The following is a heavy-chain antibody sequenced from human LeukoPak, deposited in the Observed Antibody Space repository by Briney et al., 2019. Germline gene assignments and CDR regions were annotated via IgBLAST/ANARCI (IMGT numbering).Heavy chain of an antibody. D-gene: IGHD3-10*01. CDR2: ISYDGSNK. Sequence: GGSLRLSCAASGFTFSSYAMHWVRQAPGKGLEWVAVISYDGSNKYYADSVKGRFTISRDNSKNTLYLQMNSLRAEDTAVYYCARERIYYGSGSLDYWGQGTLVTVSS. CDR1: GFTFSSYA. J-gene: IGHJ4*02. CDR3: ARERIYYGSGSLDY. V-gene: IGHV3-30-3*01.